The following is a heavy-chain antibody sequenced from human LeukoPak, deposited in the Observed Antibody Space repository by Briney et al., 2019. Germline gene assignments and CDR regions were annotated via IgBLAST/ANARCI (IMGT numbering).Heavy chain of an antibody. D-gene: IGHD3-22*01. Sequence: SSETLSLTCTVSGGSISSYYWSWIRQPAGKGLEWIGRIYTSGSTNYNPSLKSRVTMSVDTSKNQFSLKLSSVTAADTAVYYCARQPYYYDSSGYYYGYFDYWGQGTLVTVSS. CDR1: GGSISSYY. J-gene: IGHJ4*02. V-gene: IGHV4-4*07. CDR3: ARQPYYYDSSGYYYGYFDY. CDR2: IYTSGST.